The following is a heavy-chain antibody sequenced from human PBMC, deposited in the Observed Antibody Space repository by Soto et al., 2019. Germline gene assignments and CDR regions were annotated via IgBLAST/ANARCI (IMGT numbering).Heavy chain of an antibody. V-gene: IGHV1-18*01. CDR1: GYTFTSYG. Sequence: QVQLVQSGAEVKKPGASVKVSCKASGYTFTSYGISWVRQAPGQGLEWMGWISPYNGNTNYAQNLQGRVTMTTDTSTSTAYMELRSLRSDDTAVYYCARDRRYNWSYGWFDPWGQGTLVTVSS. J-gene: IGHJ5*02. CDR3: ARDRRYNWSYGWFDP. D-gene: IGHD1-7*01. CDR2: ISPYNGNT.